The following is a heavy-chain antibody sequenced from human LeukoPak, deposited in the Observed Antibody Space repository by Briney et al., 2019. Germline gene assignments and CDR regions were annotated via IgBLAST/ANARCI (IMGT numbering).Heavy chain of an antibody. CDR3: ARTHPSSGQLNDAFDI. CDR2: ISSTSSTI. J-gene: IGHJ3*02. V-gene: IGHV3-48*04. D-gene: IGHD6-19*01. CDR1: GFTFSSYS. Sequence: GGSLRLSCAASGFTFSSYSMNWVRQAPGKGLEWVSYISSTSSTINYADSVKGRFTISRDNAKNSLYLQMNSLRAEDTALYYCARTHPSSGQLNDAFDIWGQGTMVTVSS.